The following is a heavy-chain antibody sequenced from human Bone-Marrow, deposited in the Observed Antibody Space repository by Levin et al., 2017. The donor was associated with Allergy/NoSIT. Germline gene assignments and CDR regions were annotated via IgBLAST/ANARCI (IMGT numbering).Heavy chain of an antibody. Sequence: RGESLKISCKGSGGTFRSYAFAWVRQAPGQGLEWMGGLVPIFNTAKYAQKFEGRVTITADESTDTAFMELTSLRFEDTALYYCASRVGGAFDIWGQGTMVTVSS. V-gene: IGHV1-69*01. CDR3: ASRVGGAFDI. CDR2: LVPIFNTA. D-gene: IGHD2-2*01. J-gene: IGHJ3*02. CDR1: GGTFRSYA.